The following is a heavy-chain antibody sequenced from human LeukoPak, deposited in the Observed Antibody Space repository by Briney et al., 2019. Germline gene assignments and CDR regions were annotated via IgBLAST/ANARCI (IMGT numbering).Heavy chain of an antibody. Sequence: GGSLRLSCAASGFTFSSYWMSWVRQAPGKGLEWVANIKQDGSEKYYVDSVKGRFTISRDNAKNPLYLQMNSLRAEDTAVYYCARAPPIPGGSGRAAAFDIWGQGTMVTVSS. CDR3: ARAPPIPGGSGRAAAFDI. V-gene: IGHV3-7*01. CDR1: GFTFSSYW. J-gene: IGHJ3*02. CDR2: IKQDGSEK. D-gene: IGHD3-10*01.